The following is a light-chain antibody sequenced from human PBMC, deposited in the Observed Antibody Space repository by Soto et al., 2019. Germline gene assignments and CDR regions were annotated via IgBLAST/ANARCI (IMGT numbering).Light chain of an antibody. CDR2: EVA. CDR3: SSYAGSSNV. Sequence: QSALTQPASVSGSPGQSITISCTGSSSDVGGYDYVSWYQHQPGKAPKLMIYEVASRPSGVPDRFSGSKSGNTASLTVSGLQAEDEADYYCSSYAGSSNVFGTGTKLTVL. J-gene: IGLJ1*01. CDR1: SSDVGGYDY. V-gene: IGLV2-8*01.